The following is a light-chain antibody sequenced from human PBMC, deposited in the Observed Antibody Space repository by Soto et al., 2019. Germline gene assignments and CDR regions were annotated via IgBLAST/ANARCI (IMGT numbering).Light chain of an antibody. CDR3: SSYTTSNTRQIV. V-gene: IGLV1-40*01. CDR2: GNS. CDR1: SSNIGAGYD. Sequence: QSVLTQPPSVSGAPGQRVTISCTGSSSNIGAGYDVHWYQQLPGTAPKLLIYGNSNRPSGVPDRFSGSKSGTTASLTISGLQPEDEADYYCSSYTTSNTRQIVFGTGTRSPS. J-gene: IGLJ1*01.